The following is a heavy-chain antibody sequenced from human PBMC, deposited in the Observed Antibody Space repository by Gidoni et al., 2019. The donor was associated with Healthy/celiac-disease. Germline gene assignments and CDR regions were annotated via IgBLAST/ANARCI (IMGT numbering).Heavy chain of an antibody. CDR3: ARPQVAGSVSPSDAFDI. Sequence: DGLEWIGSIYYSGSTYYNPSLKSRVTISVDTSKNQFSLKLSSVTAADTAVYYCARPQVAGSVSPSDAFDIWGQGTMVTVSS. V-gene: IGHV4-39*01. CDR2: IYYSGST. J-gene: IGHJ3*02. D-gene: IGHD2-15*01.